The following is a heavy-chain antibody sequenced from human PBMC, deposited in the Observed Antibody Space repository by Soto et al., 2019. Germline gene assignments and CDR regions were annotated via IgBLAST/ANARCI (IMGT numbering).Heavy chain of an antibody. CDR3: ADGHVIAVAGGSDY. CDR1: GGTFSSYA. D-gene: IGHD6-19*01. J-gene: IGHJ4*02. CDR2: IIPIFGTA. Sequence: QVQLVQSGAEVKKPGSSVKVSCKASGGTFSSYAISWVRQDPGQGLEWMGGIIPIFGTANYAQKFQGRVTNTADESTGTAYMEQSSLRSEDTAVYYCADGHVIAVAGGSDYWGQGTLVTVSS. V-gene: IGHV1-69*01.